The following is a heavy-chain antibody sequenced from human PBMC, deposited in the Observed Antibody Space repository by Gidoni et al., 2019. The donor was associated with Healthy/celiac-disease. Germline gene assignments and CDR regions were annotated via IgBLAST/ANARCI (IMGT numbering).Heavy chain of an antibody. CDR2: IYWNDDK. CDR1: GFSLSTSGVG. D-gene: IGHD2-15*01. CDR3: AHSDLAATPFDY. Sequence: QIILKESGPTLVKLTQTLTLTCTFSGFSLSTSGVGLGWIRQPPGKALEWLALIYWNDDKRYSPSLKSRLTITKDTSKNQVVLTMTNMDPVDTATFYCAHSDLAATPFDYWGQGTLVTVSS. J-gene: IGHJ4*02. V-gene: IGHV2-5*01.